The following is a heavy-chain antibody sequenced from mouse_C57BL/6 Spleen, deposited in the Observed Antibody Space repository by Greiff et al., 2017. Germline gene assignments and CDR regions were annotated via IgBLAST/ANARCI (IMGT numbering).Heavy chain of an antibody. CDR1: GYAFSSYW. CDR2: IYPGDGDT. Sequence: QVQLQQSGAELVKPGASVKISCKASGYAFSSYWMNWVKQRPGKGLEWIGQIYPGDGDTNYNGKFKGKATLTADKSSSTAYMQLSSLTSEDSAVYFCARYYYGSPWYFDVWGTGTTVTVSS. CDR3: ARYYYGSPWYFDV. V-gene: IGHV1-80*01. D-gene: IGHD1-1*01. J-gene: IGHJ1*03.